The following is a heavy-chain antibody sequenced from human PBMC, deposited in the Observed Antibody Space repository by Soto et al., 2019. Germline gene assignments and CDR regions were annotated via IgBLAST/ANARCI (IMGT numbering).Heavy chain of an antibody. J-gene: IGHJ4*02. CDR3: SVSSRAESGGVYF. V-gene: IGHV1-69*18. CDR1: GGTLGTSA. D-gene: IGHD1-26*01. CDR2: FIPIFVTL. Sequence: QVQLVQSGAEVKKPGSSMRVSCKSSGGTLGTSAINWVRKAPGQGLEWMGIFIPIFVTLNPAQMFKGRVNCTADEPTRNAYMELRRLKSEVSAIYGCSVSSRAESGGVYFWGQGSLFTFSS.